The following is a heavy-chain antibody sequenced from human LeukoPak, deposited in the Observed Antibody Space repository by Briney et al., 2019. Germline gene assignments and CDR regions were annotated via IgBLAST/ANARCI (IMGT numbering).Heavy chain of an antibody. CDR2: TRSRAYGGTT. CDR3: TRCYGSGTPDDY. D-gene: IGHD3-10*01. J-gene: IGHJ4*02. V-gene: IGHV3-49*04. CDR1: GFSVSSSY. Sequence: GGSLRLSCSASGFSVSSSYMSWVRQAPGKGLEWVGFTRSRAYGGTTEYAASVKGRFIISRDDSKNIAYLQMNSLKTEDTALYYCTRCYGSGTPDDYWGQGTLVTVSS.